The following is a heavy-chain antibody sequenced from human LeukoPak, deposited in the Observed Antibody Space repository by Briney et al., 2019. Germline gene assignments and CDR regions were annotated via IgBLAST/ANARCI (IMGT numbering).Heavy chain of an antibody. CDR2: ISGSGGST. D-gene: IGHD5-18*01. CDR1: GFTVSSNY. Sequence: GGSLRLSCAASGFTVSSNYMSWVRQAPGKGLEWVSAISGSGGSTYYADSVKGRFTISRDNSKNTLYLQMNSLRAEDTAVYYCAKDDSTAMVDPPYGDWGQGTLVTVSS. CDR3: AKDDSTAMVDPPYGD. J-gene: IGHJ4*02. V-gene: IGHV3-23*01.